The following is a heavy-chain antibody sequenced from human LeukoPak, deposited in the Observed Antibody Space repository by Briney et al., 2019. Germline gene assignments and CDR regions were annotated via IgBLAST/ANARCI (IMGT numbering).Heavy chain of an antibody. D-gene: IGHD6-6*01. CDR3: ARARQLPGNRYYFEY. CDR1: GFTFSSYS. J-gene: IGHJ4*02. V-gene: IGHV3-21*01. CDR2: ISSSSSYI. Sequence: GGSLRLSCAASGFTFSSYSMNWVRQAPGKGLEWVSSISSSSSYIYYADSVKGRFTISRDNAKNSLYLQMNSLRAEDTAVYYCARARQLPGNRYYFEYWGQGTLVTVSS.